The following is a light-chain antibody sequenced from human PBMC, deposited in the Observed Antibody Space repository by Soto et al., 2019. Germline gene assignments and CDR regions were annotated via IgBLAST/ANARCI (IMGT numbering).Light chain of an antibody. Sequence: QSVLTQPPSASGTPGQRVTITCSGSSSNMGSNTVNWYQQLPGTAPKLLIYSNNQRPSGVPDRFSGSKSGTSASLAISGIQYEDEADYYCAAWDDSLNGWVFGGGTKLTVL. CDR2: SNN. CDR3: AAWDDSLNGWV. J-gene: IGLJ3*02. CDR1: SSNMGSNT. V-gene: IGLV1-44*01.